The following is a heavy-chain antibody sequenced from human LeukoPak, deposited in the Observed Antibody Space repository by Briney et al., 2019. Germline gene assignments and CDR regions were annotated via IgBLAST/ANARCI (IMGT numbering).Heavy chain of an antibody. CDR1: GFTFSSYW. CDR2: IKQDGSEK. CDR3: ARDLKRTDTAMVTGYYGMDV. J-gene: IGHJ6*02. D-gene: IGHD5-18*01. V-gene: IGHV3-7*01. Sequence: GGSLRLSCAASGFTFSSYWMSWLRQAPGKGLEWVANIKQDGSEKYYVDSVKGRFTISRDNSKNTLYLQMNSLRAEDTAVYYCARDLKRTDTAMVTGYYGMDVWGQGTTVTVS.